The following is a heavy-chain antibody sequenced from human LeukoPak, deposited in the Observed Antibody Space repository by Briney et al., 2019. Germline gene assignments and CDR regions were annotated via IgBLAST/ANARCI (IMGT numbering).Heavy chain of an antibody. CDR2: ISYSGRT. V-gene: IGHV4-59*01. Sequence: PSETLSLTCTVSGGSISSYYWSWIRQPPGKGREWIGYISYSGRTNDNASLKSRVTISVDTSKNQFSLKLSSVTAADTAVYYCARGSSGYSYGWGQGTLVTVSS. CDR1: GGSISSYY. CDR3: ARGSSGYSYG. J-gene: IGHJ4*02. D-gene: IGHD5-18*01.